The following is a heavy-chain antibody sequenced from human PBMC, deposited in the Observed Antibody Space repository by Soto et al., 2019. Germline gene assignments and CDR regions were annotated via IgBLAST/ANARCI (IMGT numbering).Heavy chain of an antibody. V-gene: IGHV4-61*08. CDR3: ARGIKYGDYSRWFDP. D-gene: IGHD4-17*01. J-gene: IGHJ5*02. CDR2: IYYSGST. CDR1: GGSLSSGGYY. Sequence: PSETLSLTCTVSGGSLSSGGYYWSWIRQPPGKGLEWIGYIYYSGSTNYNPSLKSRVTISVDTSKNQFSLKLSSVTAADTAVYYCARGIKYGDYSRWFDPWGPGTLVTVSS.